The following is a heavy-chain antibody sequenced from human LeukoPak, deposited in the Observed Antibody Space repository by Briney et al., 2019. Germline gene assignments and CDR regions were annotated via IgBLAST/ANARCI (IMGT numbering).Heavy chain of an antibody. J-gene: IGHJ4*02. CDR1: GYTLSDYY. CDR3: ARGVLRELRGFDY. Sequence: GASVEVSCKTSGYTLSDYYMHWVRQAPGQGLEWMGWINPNSGATTYAENFQGRVIMTRDTSISTAYMELTSLRSDDTALYYCARGVLRELRGFDYWGQGTLVTVSS. CDR2: INPNSGAT. V-gene: IGHV1-2*02. D-gene: IGHD1-7*01.